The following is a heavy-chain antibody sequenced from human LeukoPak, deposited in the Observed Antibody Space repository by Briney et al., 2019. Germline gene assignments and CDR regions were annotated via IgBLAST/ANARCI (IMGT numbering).Heavy chain of an antibody. Sequence: SVKVSCKASGSTFSSYAINWVRQAPGQGLEWMGRIIPIFGTPNYAQKFHGRVTITADESTSTAYMELSSLRSEDTAVYYCARILYYYDSSGYYPGAFDIWGQGTMVTVSS. CDR3: ARILYYYDSSGYYPGAFDI. CDR2: IIPIFGTP. CDR1: GSTFSSYA. D-gene: IGHD3-22*01. V-gene: IGHV1-69*13. J-gene: IGHJ3*02.